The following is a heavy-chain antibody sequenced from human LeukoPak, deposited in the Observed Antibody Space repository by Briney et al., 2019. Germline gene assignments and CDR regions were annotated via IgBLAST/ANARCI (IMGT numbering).Heavy chain of an antibody. J-gene: IGHJ4*02. CDR1: GFTVTSNY. D-gene: IGHD4-17*01. V-gene: IGHV3-53*01. CDR2: IFSGGTT. Sequence: PGGSLRLSCAASGFTVTSNYVSWVRRAPGKGLEWVSVIFSGGTTYYADSLKGRFTISRDNSKNTLYLQMNSLRAEDTAVYYCARGGDYGDLVREYYFDCWGQGTLVTVSS. CDR3: ARGGDYGDLVREYYFDC.